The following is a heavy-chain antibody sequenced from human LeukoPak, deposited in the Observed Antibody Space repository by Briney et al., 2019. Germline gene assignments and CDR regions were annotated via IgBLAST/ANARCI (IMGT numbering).Heavy chain of an antibody. CDR3: TTREIVVEPAETSMVRGVLWRSDF. D-gene: IGHD3-10*01. CDR2: FDPKEGER. V-gene: IGHV1-24*01. Sequence: ASVKVSCKVSGDTLTELSMHWVRQAPGKGLEWMGGFDPKEGERVYAQNFQGRFTMTEDTSSGTAYMELNSLRSEDTAVYYCTTREIVVEPAETSMVRGVLWRSDFWGHGTLVTVSS. J-gene: IGHJ4*01. CDR1: GDTLTELS.